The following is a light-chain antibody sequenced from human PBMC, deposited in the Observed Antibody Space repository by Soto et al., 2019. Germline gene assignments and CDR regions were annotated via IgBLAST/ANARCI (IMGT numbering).Light chain of an antibody. CDR3: HSYDSSLSGLV. V-gene: IGLV1-40*01. CDR2: GNN. Sequence: QSVLTQPPSVSGAPGQRVTISCTGSSSNIGAGYDVHWYQQLPETAPKLLIYGNNNRPSGVPDRFSGSKSGTSASLAITGLQAEDEADYYCHSYDSSLSGLVFGTGTKLTVL. CDR1: SSNIGAGYD. J-gene: IGLJ1*01.